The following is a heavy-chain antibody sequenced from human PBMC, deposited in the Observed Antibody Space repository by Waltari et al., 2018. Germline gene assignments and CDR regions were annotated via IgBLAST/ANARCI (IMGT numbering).Heavy chain of an antibody. J-gene: IGHJ4*02. D-gene: IGHD3-10*01. CDR2: IGGSGGST. CDR1: GFTFSSYA. CDR3: AKDKRGPYYGSGSYYKRAPIPYYFDY. Sequence: EVQLLESGGGLVQPGGSLRLSCAASGFTFSSYAMSWVRQAPGKGLVWVPAIGGSGGSTYYADAVKGRFTISRDNSKNTLYLQMNSLRAEDTAVYYCAKDKRGPYYGSGSYYKRAPIPYYFDYWGQGTLVTVSS. V-gene: IGHV3-23*01.